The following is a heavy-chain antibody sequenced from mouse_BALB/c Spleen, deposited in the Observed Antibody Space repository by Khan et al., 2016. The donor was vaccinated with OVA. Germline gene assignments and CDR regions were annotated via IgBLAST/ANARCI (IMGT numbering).Heavy chain of an antibody. Sequence: QVQLKQSGPGLVAPSQSLSITCTVSGFSLSRYNIHWVRQPPGKGLDWLGMIWGGGGTDYNSTLKSRLSISKDNSKSQVFLKMNSLQTDDTAMYYYARAYYRYDGYYAMDYWGQGTSVTVSS. CDR2: IWGGGGT. J-gene: IGHJ4*01. CDR3: ARAYYRYDGYYAMDY. D-gene: IGHD2-14*01. CDR1: GFSLSRYN. V-gene: IGHV2-6-4*01.